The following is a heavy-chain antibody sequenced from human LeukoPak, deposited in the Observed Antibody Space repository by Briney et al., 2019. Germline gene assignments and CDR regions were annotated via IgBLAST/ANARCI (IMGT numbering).Heavy chain of an antibody. Sequence: SETLSLTCTVSGYSISSGYYWGWIRQPPGKGLEWIGSIYHSGSTNYNPSLKSRVTISVDTSKNQFSLKLSSVTAADTAVYYFARHEDFSIAAAGSDFDYWGQGTLVTVSS. V-gene: IGHV4-38-2*02. CDR2: IYHSGST. D-gene: IGHD6-13*01. J-gene: IGHJ4*02. CDR1: GYSISSGYY. CDR3: ARHEDFSIAAAGSDFDY.